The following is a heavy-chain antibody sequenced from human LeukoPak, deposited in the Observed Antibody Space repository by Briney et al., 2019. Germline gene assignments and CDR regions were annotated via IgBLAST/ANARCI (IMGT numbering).Heavy chain of an antibody. CDR2: IRYDGSNK. CDR1: GFTFSSYG. V-gene: IGHV3-30*02. J-gene: IGHJ6*02. CDR3: AKDLYCSGGSCYPYGMDV. D-gene: IGHD2-15*01. Sequence: PGGSLRLSCAASGFTFSSYGMHWVRQAPGKGLEWVAFIRYDGSNKYYADSVKGRFTISRDNSKNTLCLQMNSLRAEDTAVYYCAKDLYCSGGSCYPYGMDVWGQGTTVTVSS.